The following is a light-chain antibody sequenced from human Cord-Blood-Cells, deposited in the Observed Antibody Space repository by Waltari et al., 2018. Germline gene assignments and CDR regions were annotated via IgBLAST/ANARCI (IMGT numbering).Light chain of an antibody. CDR1: SSDVGSYNL. CDR3: CSYAGSSSWV. J-gene: IGLJ3*02. V-gene: IGLV2-23*01. CDR2: EGS. Sequence: QSALTQPASVSGSPGQSITISCTGTSSDVGSYNLVSWYQQHPGKAPKHLIYEGSKRASGVSNRFSGCKSGNTASLSIAGLQAEDEADYYCCSYAGSSSWVFGGGTKLTVL.